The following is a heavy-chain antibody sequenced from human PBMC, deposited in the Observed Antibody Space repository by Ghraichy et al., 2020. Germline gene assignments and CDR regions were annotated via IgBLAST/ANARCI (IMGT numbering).Heavy chain of an antibody. CDR1: GLTFDDFA. CDR3: ATDVTDVAGGAFFEY. D-gene: IGHD2-21*02. J-gene: IGHJ4*02. Sequence: GASLNISCAVSGLTFDDFAMSWVRQTPGKGPQWVSTISGRYSNTHYAEYVKGRFTISRDNSRNTVSLHMSSLRGDDTALYYCATDVTDVAGGAFFEYWGRGIPVTVSS. CDR2: ISGRYSNT. V-gene: IGHV3-23*01.